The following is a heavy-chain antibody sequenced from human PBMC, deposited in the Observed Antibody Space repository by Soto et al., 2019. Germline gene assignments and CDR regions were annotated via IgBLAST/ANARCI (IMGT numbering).Heavy chain of an antibody. J-gene: IGHJ4*02. CDR3: AKRPASIITFDY. D-gene: IGHD2-2*01. CDR1: RFTFSNYA. Sequence: GSLRISCAASRFTFSNYAIIWVPPTPVKGLELVSTISGNGGITYYADSVKGRFTISRDNSKNMLFLQINSLRDDDSAVYYCAKRPASIITFDYWGQGTPVTVSS. V-gene: IGHV3-23*01. CDR2: ISGNGGIT.